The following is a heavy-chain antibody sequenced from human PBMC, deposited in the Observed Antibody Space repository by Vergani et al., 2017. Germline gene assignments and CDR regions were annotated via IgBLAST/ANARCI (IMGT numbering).Heavy chain of an antibody. Sequence: EVQLVESRGVLVQPGGSLRLSCAASGFTVSSNEMSWVRQAPGKGLEWVSSISSSSSYIYYADSVKGRFTISRDNAKNSLYMQMNSLRAEDTAVYYCARDPSYDSSGGILDYWGQGTLVTVSS. CDR3: ARDPSYDSSGGILDY. J-gene: IGHJ4*02. V-gene: IGHV3-21*01. D-gene: IGHD3-22*01. CDR1: GFTVSSNE. CDR2: ISSSSSYI.